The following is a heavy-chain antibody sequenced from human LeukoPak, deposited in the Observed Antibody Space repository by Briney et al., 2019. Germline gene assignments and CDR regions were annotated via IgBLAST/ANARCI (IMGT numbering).Heavy chain of an antibody. J-gene: IGHJ4*02. D-gene: IGHD2-2*01. CDR2: FNPKTGDT. CDR1: GYTFIDYY. Sequence: ASVKVSCKASGYTFIDYYIHWVRQAPGQGLEWLAWFNPKTGDTHSAQNFQGRLTLTRDTSISTAYMELNSLTSDDTAVYYCARSLSNPNGVPAAIFLPSIDYWGQGTLVTVSS. CDR3: ARSLSNPNGVPAAIFLPSIDY. V-gene: IGHV1-2*02.